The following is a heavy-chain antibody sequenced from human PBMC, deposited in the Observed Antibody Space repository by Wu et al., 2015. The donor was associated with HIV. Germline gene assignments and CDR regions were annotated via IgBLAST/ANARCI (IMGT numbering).Heavy chain of an antibody. Sequence: QVQLVQSGAEVKKPGSSVKISCKASGGTFSSYTVNWVRQAPGQGLEWMGMIIPSFGTPTYAQNFHDRVTLTADESTSTVYMELSGLRSEDTALYFCARGSRIGVAAQLDYWGQGTLVTVSS. V-gene: IGHV1-69*13. CDR2: IIPSFGTP. CDR3: ARGSRIGVAAQLDY. CDR1: GGTFSSYT. J-gene: IGHJ4*02. D-gene: IGHD6-19*01.